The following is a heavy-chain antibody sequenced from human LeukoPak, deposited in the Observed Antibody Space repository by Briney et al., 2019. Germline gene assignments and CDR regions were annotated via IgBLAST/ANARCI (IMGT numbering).Heavy chain of an antibody. CDR3: ARDIQAYCGGYCHPDAFDY. D-gene: IGHD2-21*02. V-gene: IGHV3-30-3*01. Sequence: GGSLRLSCAASGFTFSSYSMHWVRQAPGKGLEWVAVISFDGSNNYYTISVKRRCTISRDHCKNTLYLQMNSLRAEDTAVYYCARDIQAYCGGYCHPDAFDYWGERTLVTVSS. CDR2: ISFDGSNN. CDR1: GFTFSSYS. J-gene: IGHJ4*02.